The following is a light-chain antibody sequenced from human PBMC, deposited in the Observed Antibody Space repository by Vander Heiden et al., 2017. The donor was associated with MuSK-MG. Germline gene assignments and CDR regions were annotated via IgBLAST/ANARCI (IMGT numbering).Light chain of an antibody. V-gene: IGKV1-39*01. CDR2: AAS. Sequence: DIQMTQSPSSLSASVGARVTITCRASQSISSYLNWYQQKPGKAPKLLIYAASSLQSGVPSRFSGSGSGTDFTLTISSLQPEDFATYYCQQSDSTLITFGQGTRLEIK. J-gene: IGKJ5*01. CDR1: QSISSY. CDR3: QQSDSTLIT.